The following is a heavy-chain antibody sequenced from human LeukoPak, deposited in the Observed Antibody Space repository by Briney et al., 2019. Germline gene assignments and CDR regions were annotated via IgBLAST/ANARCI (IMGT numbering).Heavy chain of an antibody. D-gene: IGHD3-10*01. V-gene: IGHV4-30-2*01. CDR3: ARANVLLWFGELLGYFDY. CDR2: IYHSGST. Sequence: SETLSLTCAVSGVSISSGGYSWSWIRQPPGKGLEWIGYIYHSGSTYYNPSLKSRVTISVDRSKNQFSLKLSSVTAADTAVYYCARANVLLWFGELLGYFDYWGQGTLVTVSS. J-gene: IGHJ4*02. CDR1: GVSISSGGYS.